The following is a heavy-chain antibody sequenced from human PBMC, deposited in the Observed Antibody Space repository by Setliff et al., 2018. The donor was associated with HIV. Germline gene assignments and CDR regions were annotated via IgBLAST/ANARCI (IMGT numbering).Heavy chain of an antibody. D-gene: IGHD6-6*01. V-gene: IGHV4-39*01. CDR1: GDSISSSIYY. CDR3: ARHVGYSSSSLDY. CDR2: VYYGGST. Sequence: SETLSLTCAVSGDSISSSIYYWGWIRQPPGKGLEWIGSVYYGGSTYYNPSLKSRVTISVDTSKNQFSLKLSSVTAADTAVCYCARHVGYSSSSLDYWGQGTLVTVSS. J-gene: IGHJ4*02.